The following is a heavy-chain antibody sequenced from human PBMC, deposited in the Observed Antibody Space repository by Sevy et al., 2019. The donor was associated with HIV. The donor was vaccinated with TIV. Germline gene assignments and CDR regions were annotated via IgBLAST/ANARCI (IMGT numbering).Heavy chain of an antibody. D-gene: IGHD6-6*01. CDR3: ARDISSSGGAFDY. CDR1: GGSISSGGYY. V-gene: IGHV4-31*03. J-gene: IGHJ4*02. CDR2: IYYSGST. Sequence: SETLSLTCTVSGGSISSGGYYWSWIRQHPGKGLEWIGYIYYSGSTYYNPSLKSRVTISVDTSKNQFSLKLSSGTAADTAVYYCARDISSSGGAFDYWGQGTLVTVSS.